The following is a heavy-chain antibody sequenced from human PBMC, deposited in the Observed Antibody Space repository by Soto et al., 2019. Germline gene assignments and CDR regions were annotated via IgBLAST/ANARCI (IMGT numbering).Heavy chain of an antibody. CDR2: IIPNFGTA. CDR3: ARDLGSGWYNY. Sequence: GASVKVSCKASGGTFSSYAISWVRQAPGQGLEWMGGIIPNFGTANYAQNFQGRVTIAADKSKNTAYMELSSLRSEDTAVYYCARDLGSGWYNYWGQGTLVTVSS. J-gene: IGHJ4*02. D-gene: IGHD6-19*01. V-gene: IGHV1-69*06. CDR1: GGTFSSYA.